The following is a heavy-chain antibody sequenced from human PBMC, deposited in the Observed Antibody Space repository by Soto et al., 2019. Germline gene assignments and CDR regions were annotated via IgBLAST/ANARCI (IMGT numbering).Heavy chain of an antibody. V-gene: IGHV3-30*18. J-gene: IGHJ6*02. Sequence: QVQLVESGGGVVQPGRSLRLSCTASGFTFSSYGIHWVRQAPGKGLEWVAVISDDGSKKYNADSVKGRFTISRDNSKNTLYLQMNSLRAEDTAVYYCAKDQRYSSGWPPYYYYGMDVWGQGTTVTVSS. D-gene: IGHD6-19*01. CDR2: ISDDGSKK. CDR1: GFTFSSYG. CDR3: AKDQRYSSGWPPYYYYGMDV.